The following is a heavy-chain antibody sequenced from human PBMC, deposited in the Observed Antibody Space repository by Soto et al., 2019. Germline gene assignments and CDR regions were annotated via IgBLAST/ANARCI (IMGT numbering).Heavy chain of an antibody. J-gene: IGHJ1*01. D-gene: IGHD2-15*01. CDR3: AREENCRGGTCYSEYFHH. CDR1: GYIFTAYS. V-gene: IGHV1-46*01. CDR2: VNPSGGSA. Sequence: ASVKVSCKTSGYIFTAYSMHWVRQAPGQGLEWMGVVNPSGGSAHYAQSFEGRVTLTRDTSTSTFYMELSSLRSEDTAVYYCAREENCRGGTCYSEYFHHWGQGTLVTVSS.